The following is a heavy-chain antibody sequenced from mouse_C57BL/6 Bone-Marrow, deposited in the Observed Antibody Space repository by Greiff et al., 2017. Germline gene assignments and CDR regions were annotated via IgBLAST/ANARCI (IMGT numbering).Heavy chain of an antibody. CDR1: GFTLTSYA. CDR3: ARGLLRHYFDY. D-gene: IGHD1-2*01. Sequence: VKLLESGPGLVAPSQSLSISCTASGFTLTSYAISWVRQPPGKGLEWLGVIWTGGGTNYNSALKSRLSICKDNTKSQVLLKSNSLQTDDTARYYCARGLLRHYFDYWGQGTTLTVSS. J-gene: IGHJ2*01. CDR2: IWTGGGT. V-gene: IGHV2-9-1*01.